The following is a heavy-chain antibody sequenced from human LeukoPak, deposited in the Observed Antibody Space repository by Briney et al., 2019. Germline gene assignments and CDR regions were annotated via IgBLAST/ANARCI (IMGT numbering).Heavy chain of an antibody. CDR2: IGTAGDT. Sequence: PGGSLRLSCAASGFTFSSYDMHWVRQATGKGLEWVSAIGTAGDTYYPGSVKGRFTISRENAKNSLYLQMNSLRAGDTAVYYCARGFGGSGFSRAMFNWFDPWGQGTLVTVSS. V-gene: IGHV3-13*01. CDR1: GFTFSSYD. CDR3: ARGFGGSGFSRAMFNWFDP. D-gene: IGHD3-10*01. J-gene: IGHJ5*02.